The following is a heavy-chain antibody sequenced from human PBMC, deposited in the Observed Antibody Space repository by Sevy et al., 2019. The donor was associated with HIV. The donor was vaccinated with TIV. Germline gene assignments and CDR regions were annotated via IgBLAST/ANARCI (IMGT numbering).Heavy chain of an antibody. Sequence: GGSLRLSCAASGFTVSGNYMSWVRQAPGKGLEWVSGIFSGGNTHFADSVKGRFTISRDNSKNTLSRQMNSLSAEDTAVYYCARAVEDYSDSSAWDWYFDLWGRGTLVTVSS. CDR2: IFSGGNT. CDR1: GFTVSGNY. V-gene: IGHV3-66*01. CDR3: ARAVEDYSDSSAWDWYFDL. J-gene: IGHJ2*01. D-gene: IGHD3-22*01.